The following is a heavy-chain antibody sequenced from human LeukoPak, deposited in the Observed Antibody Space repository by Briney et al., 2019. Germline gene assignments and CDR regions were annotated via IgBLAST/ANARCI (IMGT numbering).Heavy chain of an antibody. J-gene: IGHJ4*02. V-gene: IGHV3-21*01. CDR1: GFTFSSYS. Sequence: GGSLRLSCAASGFTFSSYSMNWVRQAPGKGLEWVSSISSSSSYIYYADSVKGRFTISRDNAKNSLYLQMNSLRAEDTAVYYCARFLSGYYSYFDYWGQGTLVTVSS. CDR2: ISSSSSYI. CDR3: ARFLSGYYSYFDY. D-gene: IGHD3-22*01.